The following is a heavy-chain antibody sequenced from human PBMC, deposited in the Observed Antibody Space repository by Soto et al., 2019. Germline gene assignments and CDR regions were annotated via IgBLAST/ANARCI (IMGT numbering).Heavy chain of an antibody. V-gene: IGHV4-4*02. J-gene: IGHJ4*02. CDR3: AGRWGEGRVDY. Sequence: QVQLQESGPGLVKPSGTLSLTCAVSGGSISSSNWWSWVRQPPGKGLEWIGEIYHSGNTNYNPSPKSRVTMAVDKSRNQFSLKLSSVTAADTAVYYCAGRWGEGRVDYWGQGTLVTVSS. D-gene: IGHD3-10*01. CDR2: IYHSGNT. CDR1: GGSISSSNW.